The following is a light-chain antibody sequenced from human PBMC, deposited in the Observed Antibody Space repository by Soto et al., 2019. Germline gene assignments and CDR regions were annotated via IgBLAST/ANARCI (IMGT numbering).Light chain of an antibody. CDR3: NSYGGTNNYVV. J-gene: IGLJ2*01. V-gene: IGLV2-8*01. CDR2: DVN. Sequence: QSALTQPHSAAGSPGQSVTISCTGTSSDVGGYNYVSWYRQHPGKAPQLIIYDVNKRPSGVPDRFSGSKSGNTASLTVSGLQAEDEVYYFCNSYGGTNNYVVFGGGTKVTVL. CDR1: SSDVGGYNY.